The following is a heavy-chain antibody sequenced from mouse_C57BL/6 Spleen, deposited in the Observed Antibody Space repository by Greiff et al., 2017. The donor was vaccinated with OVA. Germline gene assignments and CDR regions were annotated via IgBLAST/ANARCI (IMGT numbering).Heavy chain of an antibody. V-gene: IGHV1-81*01. CDR2: IYPRSGNT. CDR3: AREGELSDY. CDR1: GYTFTSYG. J-gene: IGHJ2*01. Sequence: QVHVKQSGAELARPGASVKLSCKASGYTFTSYGISWVKQRTGQGLEWIGEIYPRSGNTYYNEKFKGKATLTADKSSSTAYMELRSLTSEDSAVYFCAREGELSDYWGQGTTLTVSS. D-gene: IGHD1-3*01.